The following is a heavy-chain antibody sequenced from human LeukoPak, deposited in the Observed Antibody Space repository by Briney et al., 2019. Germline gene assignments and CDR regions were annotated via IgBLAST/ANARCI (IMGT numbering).Heavy chain of an antibody. CDR2: IKGDGSEK. Sequence: GGSLRLSCAASGFTFSSYAMSWVRQAPGKGLEWVANIKGDGSEKYYVDSVKGRFTISRDNTKNSLYLQMNSLRADDTAIYYCARDDFSGSYCDWGQGTLVTVSS. V-gene: IGHV3-7*01. J-gene: IGHJ4*02. CDR1: GFTFSSYA. CDR3: ARDDFSGSYCD. D-gene: IGHD1-26*01.